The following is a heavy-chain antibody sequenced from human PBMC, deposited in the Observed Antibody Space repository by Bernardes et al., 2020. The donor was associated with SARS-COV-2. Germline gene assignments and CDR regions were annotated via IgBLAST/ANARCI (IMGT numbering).Heavy chain of an antibody. CDR1: GGSFSGYY. V-gene: IGHV4-34*01. D-gene: IGHD3-10*01. CDR3: ASSSGRDLLWFGEGRDAFDI. CDR2: INHSGST. J-gene: IGHJ3*02. Sequence: SETLSLTCAVYGGSFSGYYWSWIRQPPGKGLEWIGEINHSGSTNYNPSLKSRVTISVDTSKNQFSLKLSSVTAADTAVYYCASSSGRDLLWFGEGRDAFDIWGQGTMVTVSS.